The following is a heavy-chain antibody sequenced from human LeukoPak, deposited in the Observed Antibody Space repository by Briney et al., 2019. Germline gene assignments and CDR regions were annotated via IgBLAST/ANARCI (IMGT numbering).Heavy chain of an antibody. CDR3: ARGGYSYSDAFDI. D-gene: IGHD5-18*01. J-gene: IGHJ3*02. CDR2: VSSSSSTI. CDR1: GFTFSSYS. Sequence: GGSLRLSCAASGFTFSSYSMNWVRQAPGKGLEWVSYVSSSSSTIYYADSVKGRFTISRDNAKNSLYLQMNSLRAEDTAVYYCARGGYSYSDAFDIWGQGTMVTVSS. V-gene: IGHV3-48*01.